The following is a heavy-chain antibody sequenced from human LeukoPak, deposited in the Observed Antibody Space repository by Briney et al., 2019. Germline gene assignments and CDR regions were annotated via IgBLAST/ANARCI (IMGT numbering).Heavy chain of an antibody. CDR2: INHSGST. J-gene: IGHJ5*02. CDR3: ARGTLNWFDP. Sequence: SSETLSLTCAVYGGSFSGYYWSCIRQPPGKGLEWIGEINHSGSTNYNPSLKSRVTISVDTSKNQFSLKLSSVTAADTAVYYCARGTLNWFDPWGQGTLVTVSS. V-gene: IGHV4-34*01. CDR1: GGSFSGYY.